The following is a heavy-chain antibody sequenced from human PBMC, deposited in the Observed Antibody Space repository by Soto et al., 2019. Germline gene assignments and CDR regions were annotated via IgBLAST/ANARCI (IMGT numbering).Heavy chain of an antibody. Sequence: QVQLVQSGAEVKKPGSSVKVSCKASGGTFSSYAISWVRQAPGQGLEWMGGIIHIFGTANYAQKFQGRVKSTSDESTSTAYMELSSLRSDATSVYYSASSGITMVRGVIRTEPYGMDVWGQGTTVAVSS. J-gene: IGHJ6*02. V-gene: IGHV1-69*01. CDR3: ASSGITMVRGVIRTEPYGMDV. D-gene: IGHD3-10*01. CDR1: GGTFSSYA. CDR2: IIHIFGTA.